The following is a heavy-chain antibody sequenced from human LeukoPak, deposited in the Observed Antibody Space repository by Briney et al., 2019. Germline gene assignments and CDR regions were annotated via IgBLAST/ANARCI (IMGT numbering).Heavy chain of an antibody. CDR1: GGAFSGYY. CDR2: INHSGSA. Sequence: SETLSLTCAFYGGAFSGYYWTWIRQPAGRGLEWIGEINHSGSANYNPSLKSRVTISVDTSKSQFSLKLNSVTAADTAMYYCARGRDPYWGQGTLVTVSS. CDR3: ARGRDPY. J-gene: IGHJ4*02. V-gene: IGHV4-34*01. D-gene: IGHD5-24*01.